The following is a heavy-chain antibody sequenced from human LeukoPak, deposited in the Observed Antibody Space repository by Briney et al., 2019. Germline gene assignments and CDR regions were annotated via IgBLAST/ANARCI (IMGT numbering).Heavy chain of an antibody. CDR3: ARAPTGMDV. V-gene: IGHV3-30*04. Sequence: PGRSLRLSCVASRFAFSRYAMHWVRQAPGKGLEWVTAISYDGSRKYYTDSVKGRFSISRDDSKNTLYLEMNGLTIEDTAMYYCARAPTGMDVWGQGTTVIVS. CDR1: RFAFSRYA. CDR2: ISYDGSRK. J-gene: IGHJ6*02.